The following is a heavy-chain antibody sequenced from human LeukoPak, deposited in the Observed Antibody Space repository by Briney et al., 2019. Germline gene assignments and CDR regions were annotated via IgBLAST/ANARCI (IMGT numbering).Heavy chain of an antibody. CDR1: GWTFSSYA. J-gene: IGHJ5*02. CDR2: ISWSGGST. CDR3: AARGNYYDSSGYYSGGWFDP. Sequence: AGSLSLSFPATGWTFSSYAMSGVGQAPAKELEWVAAISWSGGSTYYADSVKGRFTISRDNSKNTLYLQMNSLRAEDTAVDYCAARGNYYDSSGYYSGGWFDPGGEGTLVTLSS. D-gene: IGHD3-22*01. V-gene: IGHV3-23*01.